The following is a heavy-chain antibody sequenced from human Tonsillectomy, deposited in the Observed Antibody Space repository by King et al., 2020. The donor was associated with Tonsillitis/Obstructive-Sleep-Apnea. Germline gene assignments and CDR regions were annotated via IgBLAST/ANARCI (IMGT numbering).Heavy chain of an antibody. V-gene: IGHV4-39*01. CDR1: GGSISSSSYY. D-gene: IGHD1-26*01. CDR2: IYYSGSN. J-gene: IGHJ4*02. Sequence: QLQESGPGLVKPSETLSLTCTVSGGSISSSSYYWGWIRQPPGKGLEWIGSIYYSGSNYYNPSLKSRVTISVDTSKNQFSLKLSSLTAADTAVYYCARQSYSGSYDYWGQGTLVTVSS. CDR3: ARQSYSGSYDY.